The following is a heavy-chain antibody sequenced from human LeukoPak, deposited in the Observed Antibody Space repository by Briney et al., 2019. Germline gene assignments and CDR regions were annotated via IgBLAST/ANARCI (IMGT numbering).Heavy chain of an antibody. D-gene: IGHD2-2*01. J-gene: IGHJ6*03. CDR3: ARDGSSTSSYYYYYYMDV. CDR2: ISAYNGNT. Sequence: ASVKVSCKASGYTFTSYGISWVRQAPGQGLEWMGWISAYNGNTNYAQKLQGRVTMTTDTSTSTAYMELRSLRSDDTAVYYCARDGSSTSSYYYYYYMDVWGKGTTVTVSS. CDR1: GYTFTSYG. V-gene: IGHV1-18*01.